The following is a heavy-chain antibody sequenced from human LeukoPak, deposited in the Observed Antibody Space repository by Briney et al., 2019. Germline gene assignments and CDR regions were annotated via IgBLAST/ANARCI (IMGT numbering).Heavy chain of an antibody. CDR1: GGSISSSSYY. CDR2: IYYSGST. V-gene: IGHV4-39*07. CDR3: ARVWGIAVAGNNWFDP. D-gene: IGHD6-19*01. J-gene: IGHJ5*02. Sequence: PSETLSLTCTVSGGSISSSSYYWGWIRQPPGKGLEWIGSIYYSGSTYYNPSLKSRVTISVDTSKNQFSLKLSSVTAADTAVYYCARVWGIAVAGNNWFDPWGQGTLVTVSS.